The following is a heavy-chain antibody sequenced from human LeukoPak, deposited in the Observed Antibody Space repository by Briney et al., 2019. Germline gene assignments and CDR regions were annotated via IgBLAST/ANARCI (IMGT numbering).Heavy chain of an antibody. CDR2: IVVGSGNT. CDR1: GFTFTSSA. V-gene: IGHV1-58*02. CDR3: ASNLAVAGTGAGNWFDP. D-gene: IGHD6-19*01. Sequence: SVKVSCKASGFTFTSSAMQWVRQARGQRLEWIGWIVVGSGNTNYAQKFQGRVTITTDESTSTAYMELSSLRSEDTAVYYCASNLAVAGTGAGNWFDPWGQGTLVTVSS. J-gene: IGHJ5*02.